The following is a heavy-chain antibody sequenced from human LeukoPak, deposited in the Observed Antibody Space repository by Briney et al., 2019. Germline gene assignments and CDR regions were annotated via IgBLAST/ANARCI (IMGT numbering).Heavy chain of an antibody. CDR1: GGSINSYY. CDR2: IYYSGST. CDR3: ARHRAPLYSGYELLVYFDY. V-gene: IGHV4-59*08. J-gene: IGHJ4*02. Sequence: SETLSLTCTVSGGSINSYYWSWIRQPPGKGLEWIGYIYYSGSTNYNPSLKSRVTISVDTSKNQFSLKLSSVTAADTAVYYCARHRAPLYSGYELLVYFDYWGQGTLVTVSS. D-gene: IGHD5-12*01.